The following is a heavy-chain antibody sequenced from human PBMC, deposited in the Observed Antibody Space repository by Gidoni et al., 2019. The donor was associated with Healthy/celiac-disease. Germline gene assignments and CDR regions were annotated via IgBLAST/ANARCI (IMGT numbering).Heavy chain of an antibody. D-gene: IGHD2-21*02. CDR2: IWYDGSNK. CDR3: ARDSWRDTGGGMDV. V-gene: IGHV3-33*01. CDR1: GFTFSSYG. J-gene: IGHJ6*02. Sequence: QVQLVESGGGVVQPGRSLRLSCAASGFTFSSYGMHWVRQAPGKGLEWVAVIWYDGSNKYYADSVKGRFTISRDNSKNTLYLQMNSLRAEDTAVYYCARDSWRDTGGGMDVWGQGTTVTVSS.